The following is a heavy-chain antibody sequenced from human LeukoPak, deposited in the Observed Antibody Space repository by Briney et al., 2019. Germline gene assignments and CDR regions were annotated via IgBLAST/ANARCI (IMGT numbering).Heavy chain of an antibody. CDR1: GGSISSSSYY. D-gene: IGHD3-22*01. Sequence: PSETLSLTCTVSGGSISSSSYYWGWIRQPPGKGLEWIGSIYYSGSTYYNPSLKSRVTISVDTSKNQFSLKLSSVTAADTAVYYCARRGRYYYDSSGYYYVWGQGTLVTVSS. CDR2: IYYSGST. J-gene: IGHJ4*02. CDR3: ARRGRYYYDSSGYYYV. V-gene: IGHV4-39*01.